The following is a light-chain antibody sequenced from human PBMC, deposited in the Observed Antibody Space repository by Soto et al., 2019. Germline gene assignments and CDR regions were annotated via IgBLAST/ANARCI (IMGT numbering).Light chain of an antibody. V-gene: IGKV1-8*01. J-gene: IGKJ1*01. Sequence: AIRMTQSPSSLSASTVDRVTITCRASQGISSYLAWYQQKPGKAPKLLIYAASTLQSGVPSRFSGSGSGTDFTLTISCLQSEDFATYYCQQYYSYPPGTFGQGTKVDIK. CDR2: AAS. CDR1: QGISSY. CDR3: QQYYSYPPGT.